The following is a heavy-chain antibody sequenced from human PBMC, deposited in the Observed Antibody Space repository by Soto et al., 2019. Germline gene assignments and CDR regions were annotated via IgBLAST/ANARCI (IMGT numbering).Heavy chain of an antibody. V-gene: IGHV3-23*01. CDR1: GFTFSTYD. Sequence: EVQLLESGGGLVQPGGSLRLSCEASGFTFSTYDLSWVRQAPGKGLEWVSTISGSGGSTYYADSVKGRFTISRDNSKNTLYLQMNSLRAEDTAVYYCAKDQGGDYFDVLDYWGQGTLVTVSS. CDR2: ISGSGGST. J-gene: IGHJ4*02. D-gene: IGHD4-17*01. CDR3: AKDQGGDYFDVLDY.